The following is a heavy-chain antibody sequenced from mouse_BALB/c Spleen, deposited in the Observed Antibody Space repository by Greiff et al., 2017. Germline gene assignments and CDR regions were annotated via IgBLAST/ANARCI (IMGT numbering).Heavy chain of an antibody. V-gene: IGHV1-37*01. CDR2: INPYNGDT. D-gene: IGHD1-1*02. CDR3: GRGGGGVYYAMDY. CDR1: GYSFTGYF. Sequence: EVKLMESGPELVKPGASVKISCKASGYSFTGYFMNWVKQSHGKSLEWIGRINPYNGDTFYNQKFKGKATLTVDKSSSTAHMELLSLTSEDSAVYYCGRGGGGVYYAMDYWGQGTSVTVSS. J-gene: IGHJ4*01.